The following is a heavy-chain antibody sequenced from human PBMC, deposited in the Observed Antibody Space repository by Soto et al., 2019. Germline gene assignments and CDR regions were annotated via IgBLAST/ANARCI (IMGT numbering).Heavy chain of an antibody. D-gene: IGHD3-16*01. Sequence: GGSLRLSCAASDSTIRRYAMSWVRQAPGRGLEWVSGITGNSARIYYADSVKGRFSISRDNSKNTLYLQMDTLRAEDTAVYYCAKNGDFDYDAFDVWGQGTVVTVSS. J-gene: IGHJ3*01. CDR3: AKNGDFDYDAFDV. CDR2: ITGNSARI. V-gene: IGHV3-23*01. CDR1: DSTIRRYA.